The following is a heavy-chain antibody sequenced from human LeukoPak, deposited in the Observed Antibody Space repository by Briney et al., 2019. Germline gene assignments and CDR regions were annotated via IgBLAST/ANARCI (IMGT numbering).Heavy chain of an antibody. Sequence: PGGSLRLSCAASGFTFSNAWMSWVRQAPGKGLEWVGRIKSKTDGGTTDYAAPVKGRFTISRDDSKNTLYLQMNSLKTEDTAVYYCTTTSKGVTAAEDFWGQGTLVSVSS. CDR3: TTTSKGVTAAEDF. J-gene: IGHJ4*02. D-gene: IGHD6-13*01. CDR1: GFTFSNAW. CDR2: IKSKTDGGTT. V-gene: IGHV3-15*01.